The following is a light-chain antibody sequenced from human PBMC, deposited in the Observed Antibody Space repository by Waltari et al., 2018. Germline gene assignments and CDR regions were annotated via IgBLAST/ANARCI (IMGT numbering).Light chain of an antibody. V-gene: IGLV1-51*02. CDR2: EDN. J-gene: IGLJ2*01. CDR1: RPNIRPNF. CDR3: GTWDNSLDAKL. Sequence: QSVLTQPPSVSAAPGQKVTISCSGSRPNIRPNFVSWYQQLPGTAPKLLIYEDNKLPAPIPDRFSGSKSGTSATLGITGLQTGDEADYYCGTWDNSLDAKLFGGGTRLTVL.